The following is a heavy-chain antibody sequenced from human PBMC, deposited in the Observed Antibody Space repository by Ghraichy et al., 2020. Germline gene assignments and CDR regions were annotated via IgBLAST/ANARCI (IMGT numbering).Heavy chain of an antibody. CDR1: GFTFISYA. CDR2: SRNKRSGYTK. D-gene: IGHD6-19*01. Sequence: GGSLRLSCAASGFTFISYAMTWVRQAPGKGLEWVGSSRNKRSGYTKEYAASVEGRFTISRAESKSSVYLQMNSLKTEDTAVYYCATRIAVARGEDYWGQGTLVTVSS. J-gene: IGHJ4*02. V-gene: IGHV3-72*01. CDR3: ATRIAVARGEDY.